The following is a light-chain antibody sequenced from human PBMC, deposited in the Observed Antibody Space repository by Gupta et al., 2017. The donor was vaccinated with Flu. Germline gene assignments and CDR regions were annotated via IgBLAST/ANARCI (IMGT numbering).Light chain of an antibody. V-gene: IGKV2-24*01. CDR2: KIS. CDR1: QSLVYSDGNTY. CDR3: AQATDPLWS. Sequence: DIVLTQTPLSSPVTLGQSVSISCRSSQSLVYSDGNTYLSWLQQRPGQPPRLLIYKISNRVSGVPDRFSGSGAGTDFTLRISRVEAEDVGVYYCAQATDPLWSFGQGTKLEIK. J-gene: IGKJ2*01.